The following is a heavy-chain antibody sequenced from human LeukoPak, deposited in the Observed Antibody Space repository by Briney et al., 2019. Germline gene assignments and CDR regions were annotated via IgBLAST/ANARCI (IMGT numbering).Heavy chain of an antibody. D-gene: IGHD6-13*01. CDR2: ISYDGSNK. CDR1: GFTFSSYA. CDR3: ARGPVIAAAAYY. V-gene: IGHV3-30*04. J-gene: IGHJ4*02. Sequence: PGRFLRLSCAASGFTFSSYAMHWVRQAPGKGLEWVAVISYDGSNKYYADSVKGRFTISRDNSKNTLYLQMNSLRAEDTAVYYCARGPVIAAAAYYWGQGTLVTVSS.